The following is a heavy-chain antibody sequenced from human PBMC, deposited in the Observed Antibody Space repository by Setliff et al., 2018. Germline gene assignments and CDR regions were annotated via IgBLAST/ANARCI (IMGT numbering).Heavy chain of an antibody. D-gene: IGHD6-19*01. J-gene: IGHJ6*03. Sequence: EASVKVSCKTSGYTFAAYGITWVRQAPGQGLEWMGWISGHNNKTKYAQKVQGRVTMTTDKSTSTAYMELKSLKSDDTAMYFCARGVAGASPNYYYMDAWGRGT. CDR1: GYTFAAYG. V-gene: IGHV1-18*01. CDR3: ARGVAGASPNYYYMDA. CDR2: ISGHNNKT.